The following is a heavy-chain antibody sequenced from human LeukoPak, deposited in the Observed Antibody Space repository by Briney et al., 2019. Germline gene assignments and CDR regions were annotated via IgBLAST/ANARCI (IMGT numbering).Heavy chain of an antibody. J-gene: IGHJ5*02. D-gene: IGHD6-13*01. V-gene: IGHV1-2*02. CDR2: INPNSGGT. CDR3: ARARIAAAGHWFDP. CDR1: GYTFTGNY. Sequence: ASVKVSCKASGYTFTGNYMHWVRQAPGQGLEWMGWINPNSGGTNYAQKFQGRVTMTRDTSISTAYMELSRLRSDDTAVYYCARARIAAAGHWFDPWGQGTLVTVSS.